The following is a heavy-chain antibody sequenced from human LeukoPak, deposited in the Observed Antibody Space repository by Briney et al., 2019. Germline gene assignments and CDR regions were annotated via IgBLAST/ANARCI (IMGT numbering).Heavy chain of an antibody. V-gene: IGHV3-48*01. CDR3: ILNGITIFGVASGPGDAFDI. CDR2: ISSSSSTI. J-gene: IGHJ3*02. Sequence: GGSLRLSCAASGFTFSSHSMNWVRQAPGKGLEWVSYISSSSSTIYYADSVKGRFTISRDNAKNSLYLQMNSLRAEDTAVYYCILNGITIFGVASGPGDAFDIWGQGTMVTVSS. CDR1: GFTFSSHS. D-gene: IGHD3-3*01.